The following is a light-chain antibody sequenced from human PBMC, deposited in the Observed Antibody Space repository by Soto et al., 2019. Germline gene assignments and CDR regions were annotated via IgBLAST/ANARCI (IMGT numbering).Light chain of an antibody. J-gene: IGLJ3*02. CDR2: LNSDGSH. V-gene: IGLV4-69*01. CDR1: SGHSSYT. CDR3: QTWGTGIRV. Sequence: QPVLTQSPSASASLGASVKLTCTLSSGHSSYTIAWHQQQPEKGPRYLMKLNSDGSHSKGDGIPDRFSGSSSGAERYVTISSLQSEDEADYYCQTWGTGIRVFGGGTKVTVL.